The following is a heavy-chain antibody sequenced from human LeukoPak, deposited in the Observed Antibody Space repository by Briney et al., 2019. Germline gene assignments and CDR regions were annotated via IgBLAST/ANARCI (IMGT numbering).Heavy chain of an antibody. CDR1: GGSISSSSYF. D-gene: IGHD2-15*01. CDR2: MFYSGST. J-gene: IGHJ4*02. V-gene: IGHV4-39*01. CDR3: ARVTCSGRSCYRGY. Sequence: PSETLSLTCTVSGGSISSSSYFWVWIRQPPGKGLEWIGSMFYSGSTYYNPSLKSRVTISINTSKNQFSLKLSFVTAADTAVYYCARVTCSGRSCYRGYWGQGTLVTVSS.